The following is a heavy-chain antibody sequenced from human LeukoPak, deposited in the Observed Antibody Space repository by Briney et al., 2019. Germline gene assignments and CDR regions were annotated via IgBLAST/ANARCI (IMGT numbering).Heavy chain of an antibody. Sequence: SETLSLTCTVSGGSVSSGSYYWSWIRQPPGKGLEWIGYIYYSGSTNYNPSLKSRVTISVDTSKNQFSLKLSSVTAADTAVYYCAREDYCSGGSCYSGYFQHWGQGTLVTVSS. V-gene: IGHV4-61*01. CDR3: AREDYCSGGSCYSGYFQH. J-gene: IGHJ1*01. D-gene: IGHD2-15*01. CDR1: GGSVSSGSYY. CDR2: IYYSGST.